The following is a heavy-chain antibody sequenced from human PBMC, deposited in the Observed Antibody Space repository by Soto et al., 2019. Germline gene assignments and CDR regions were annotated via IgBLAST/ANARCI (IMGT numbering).Heavy chain of an antibody. J-gene: IGHJ4*02. V-gene: IGHV4-30-4*01. CDR2: IYYSGST. CDR3: ARANYYYDSSGPLYYFDY. CDR1: GGSISSGDYY. D-gene: IGHD3-22*01. Sequence: SETLSLTCTVSGGSISSGDYYWSWIRQPPGKGLEWIGYIYYSGSTYYNPSLKSRVTISVDTSKNQFSLKLSSVTAADTAVYYCARANYYYDSSGPLYYFDYWGQGTLVTSPQ.